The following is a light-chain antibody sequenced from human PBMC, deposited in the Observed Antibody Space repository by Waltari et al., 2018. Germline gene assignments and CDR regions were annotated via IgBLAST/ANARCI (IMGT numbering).Light chain of an antibody. V-gene: IGLV2-8*01. J-gene: IGLJ3*02. CDR1: SSDCGCYNY. CDR2: DVN. Sequence: QSALTQPPSASGSPGQSVTISCTGTSSDCGCYNYVSWYQRHPGTAPKLMIYDVNKRPSGVPDRFSGSKSGNTASLTVSVLQAEDEAEYSCSSYAGSNNWVFGGGTKLTVL. CDR3: SSYAGSNNWV.